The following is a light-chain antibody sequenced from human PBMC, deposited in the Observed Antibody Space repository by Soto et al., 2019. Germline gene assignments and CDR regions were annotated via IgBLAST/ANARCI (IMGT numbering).Light chain of an antibody. CDR3: CSYAGSTTWV. Sequence: QSALTQPASVSGSPGQSITISCTGTNSDIGSYNLVSWYQQHPGKAPKLLIYEGSKRPSGVSNRFSGSRSGNTASLTISGLQAEDDADYYCCSYAGSTTWVFGGGTKRTV. CDR2: EGS. CDR1: NSDIGSYNL. J-gene: IGLJ3*02. V-gene: IGLV2-23*01.